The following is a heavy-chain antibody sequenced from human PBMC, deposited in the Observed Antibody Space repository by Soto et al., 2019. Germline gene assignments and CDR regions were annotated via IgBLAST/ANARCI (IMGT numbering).Heavy chain of an antibody. J-gene: IGHJ6*02. CDR1: GFTFSSYS. D-gene: IGHD3-10*01. CDR2: ISSSSSYI. CDR3: ASLLLWFGELTYYYYYGMDV. V-gene: IGHV3-21*01. Sequence: PGGSLRLSCGASGFTFSSYSMSWVRQAPGKGLEWVSSISSSSSYIYYADSVKGRFTISRDNAKNSLYLQMNSLRAEDTAVYYCASLLLWFGELTYYYYYGMDVWGQGTTVTVS.